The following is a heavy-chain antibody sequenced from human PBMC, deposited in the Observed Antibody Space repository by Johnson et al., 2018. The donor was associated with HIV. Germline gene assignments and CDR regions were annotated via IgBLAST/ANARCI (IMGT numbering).Heavy chain of an antibody. CDR3: ARGYTWNDVSI. CDR1: GFTFSDYS. J-gene: IGHJ3*02. Sequence: QVQLVESGGGVVQPGRSLRLSCAASGFTFSDYSMHWVRQAPGKGLEWVAIISNDGSNTYFADSVKGRFTISRDSFKNTVYLQMNSLRTVDTAVYYCARGYTWNDVSIWGQGTMVTVSS. CDR2: ISNDGSNT. V-gene: IGHV3-30*01. D-gene: IGHD1-1*01.